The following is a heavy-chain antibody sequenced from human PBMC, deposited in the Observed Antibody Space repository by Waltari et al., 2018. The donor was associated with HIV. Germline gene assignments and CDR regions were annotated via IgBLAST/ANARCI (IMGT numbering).Heavy chain of an antibody. CDR2: ISSSGSTI. J-gene: IGHJ4*02. CDR3: VRDPKTSWGELDY. D-gene: IGHD3-16*01. Sequence: EVQLVESGGGLVQPEESLRLSCAASGFVFSSYSMNWVRQAPGEGLELISFISSSGSTIYYADFVKGRFTVSRDNAENSLYLQMNSLRDEDMAVYYCVRDPKTSWGELDYWGQGTLVAVSS. V-gene: IGHV3-48*02. CDR1: GFVFSSYS.